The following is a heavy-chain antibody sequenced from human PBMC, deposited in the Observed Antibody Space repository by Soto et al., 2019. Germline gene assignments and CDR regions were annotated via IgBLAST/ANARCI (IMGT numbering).Heavy chain of an antibody. D-gene: IGHD3-10*01. CDR3: ARGYYDGAGPGAYQYAMDV. Sequence: SETLSLTCTVSGGSISSYYWSWIQQPPGKXLEWIGYIYYSGSTNYNPSLKSRVTISVDTSKNQFCLKLSSVTAADTAVYYCARGYYDGAGPGAYQYAMDVWGQGTTGAVSS. V-gene: IGHV4-59*01. CDR1: GGSISSYY. J-gene: IGHJ6*02. CDR2: IYYSGST.